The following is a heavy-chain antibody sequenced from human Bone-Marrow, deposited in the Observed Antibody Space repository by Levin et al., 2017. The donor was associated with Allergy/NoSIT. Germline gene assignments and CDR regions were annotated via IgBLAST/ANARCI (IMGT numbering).Heavy chain of an antibody. Sequence: PGGSLRLSCAASGFTFSSYGLHWVRQAPGKGLEWVAVIWYDGTNEHYADSVKGRFTISRDNSNNTLYLQMSSLRVEDTAVYYCARDRRYSGYESDYWGQGTLVTVSS. J-gene: IGHJ4*02. V-gene: IGHV3-33*01. D-gene: IGHD5-12*01. CDR1: GFTFSSYG. CDR3: ARDRRYSGYESDY. CDR2: IWYDGTNE.